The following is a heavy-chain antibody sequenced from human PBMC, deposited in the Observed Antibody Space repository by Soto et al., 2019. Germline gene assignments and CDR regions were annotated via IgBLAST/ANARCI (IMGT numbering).Heavy chain of an antibody. CDR1: GYTFTHYY. J-gene: IGHJ4*02. D-gene: IGHD2-2*01. CDR2: MHPASGST. V-gene: IGHV1-46*01. Sequence: QVQLVQSGAEVKKPGASVKLSCRTSGYTFTHYYIHWVRQAPGQGLEWLAIMHPASGSTNYAQDFQGRVTLTMDTSTTTVYMELRGLRAEATAIFYCARDLPAGDYWGQGTLVTVSS. CDR3: ARDLPAGDY.